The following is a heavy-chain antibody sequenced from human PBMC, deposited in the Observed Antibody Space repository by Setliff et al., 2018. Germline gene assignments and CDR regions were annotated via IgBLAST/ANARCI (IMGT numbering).Heavy chain of an antibody. CDR3: ARDRPGSSSSDF. CDR1: SGSISGQY. J-gene: IGHJ3*01. V-gene: IGHV4-59*11. D-gene: IGHD6-13*01. Sequence: SETLSLTCTVSSGSISGQYWSWMRQPPGKRLEWIAYIHSSGSTSSNPSLKSRVTISVDTSKKPFSLKLSSVTEADTALYHCARDRPGSSSSDFWGQGTMVTVSS. CDR2: IHSSGST.